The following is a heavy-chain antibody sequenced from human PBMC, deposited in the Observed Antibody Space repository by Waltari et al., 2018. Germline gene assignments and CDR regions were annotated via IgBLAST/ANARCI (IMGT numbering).Heavy chain of an antibody. CDR2: IGSRSGYI. CDR1: GFIFIDYD. V-gene: IGHV3-21*02. Sequence: EVQLVESGGGLVKPGGSLRLSCAASGFIFIDYDMNWLRQAPGRGLEWVSSIGSRSGYIFYADSVKGRFTISRDNAKNSLYLQMSGLRAEDTAVYYCARDLYASGGDYFDGWGQGTLVSVSS. CDR3: ARDLYASGGDYFDG. D-gene: IGHD2-8*01. J-gene: IGHJ4*02.